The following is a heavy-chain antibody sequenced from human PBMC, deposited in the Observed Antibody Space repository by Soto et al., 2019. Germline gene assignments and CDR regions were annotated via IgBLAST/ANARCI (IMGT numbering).Heavy chain of an antibody. Sequence: GGSLRLSCAASGFTFSSYWMSWVRQAPGKGLEWVANIKQDGSEKYYVDSVKGRFTISRDNAKNSLYLQMNSLRAEDTAVYYSAREGYCSSTSCSFHWFDLWGQGTLVTVSS. V-gene: IGHV3-7*01. D-gene: IGHD2-2*01. CDR1: GFTFSSYW. CDR2: IKQDGSEK. CDR3: AREGYCSSTSCSFHWFDL. J-gene: IGHJ5*02.